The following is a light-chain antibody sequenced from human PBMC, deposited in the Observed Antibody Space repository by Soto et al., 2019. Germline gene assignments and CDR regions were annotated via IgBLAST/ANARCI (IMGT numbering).Light chain of an antibody. CDR3: QQYNNWPLT. CDR1: QSVSSN. CDR2: GAS. V-gene: IGKV3-15*01. Sequence: EIVMTQSPATLSVSPGERPTLSCRASQSVSSNLAWYQQKPGQPPRLLIYGASTRATGITARFSGSGSGTEFTLTISSLQSEDFAVYYCQQYNNWPLTFGGGTKVEIK. J-gene: IGKJ4*01.